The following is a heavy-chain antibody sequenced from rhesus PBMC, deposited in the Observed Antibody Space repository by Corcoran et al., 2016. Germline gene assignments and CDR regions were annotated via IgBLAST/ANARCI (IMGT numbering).Heavy chain of an antibody. V-gene: IGHV4-93*01. CDR2: LYGSGGSN. CDR3: AREYSNYGGYFEF. Sequence: QVQLQESGPAVVKPSETLSLTCAVSGGSISISNRWSWIRQSPVKGLEWIGGLYGSGGSNEYNPSLKRGVTISIDESKNKFSLKLSSVTAADTDVYYCAREYSNYGGYFEFWDQGALVTVSS. J-gene: IGHJ1*01. D-gene: IGHD4-23*01. CDR1: GGSISISNR.